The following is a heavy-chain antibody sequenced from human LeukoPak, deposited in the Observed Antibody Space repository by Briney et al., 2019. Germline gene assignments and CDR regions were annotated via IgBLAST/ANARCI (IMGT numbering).Heavy chain of an antibody. CDR2: IRYDGSNK. CDR1: GFTFSSYG. D-gene: IGHD4-23*01. V-gene: IGHV3-30*02. J-gene: IGHJ5*02. Sequence: GGSLRLSCAASGFTFSSYGMHWVRQAPGKGLEWVAFIRYDGSNKYYADSVKGRFTISRDNSENTLYLQMNSLRPEDTAVYYCAKDLIAFDYSGNSGGSWGQGTLVIVSS. CDR3: AKDLIAFDYSGNSGGS.